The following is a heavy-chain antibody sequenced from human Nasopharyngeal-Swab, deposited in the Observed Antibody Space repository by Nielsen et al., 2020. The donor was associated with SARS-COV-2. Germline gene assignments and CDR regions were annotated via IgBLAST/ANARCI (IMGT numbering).Heavy chain of an antibody. CDR2: ISSSSTYI. Sequence: GGSLRLSCVASGFTFSSYGINWVREAPGKGLEWVSFISSSSTYIYYADSVKGRFTISRDNAKNSLYLQMNSLRAEDTAIYYCAREIRGSGSYQNWFDPWGQGTLVTVSS. CDR1: GFTFSSYG. CDR3: AREIRGSGSYQNWFDP. J-gene: IGHJ5*02. D-gene: IGHD3-10*01. V-gene: IGHV3-21*01.